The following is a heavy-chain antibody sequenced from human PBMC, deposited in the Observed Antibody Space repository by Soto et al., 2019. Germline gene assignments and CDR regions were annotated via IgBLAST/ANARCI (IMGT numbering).Heavy chain of an antibody. V-gene: IGHV4-4*07. CDR3: ARTKCSGGSCYSWSLDY. Sequence: PSETLSLTCTVSGGSISSYYWSWIRQPAGKGLEWIGRIYTSGSTNYNPSLKSRVSMSLDTSKNQFSLRLSFVTAADTAMYYCARTKCSGGSCYSWSLDYWGQGTPVTVSS. J-gene: IGHJ4*02. CDR2: IYTSGST. D-gene: IGHD2-15*01. CDR1: GGSISSYY.